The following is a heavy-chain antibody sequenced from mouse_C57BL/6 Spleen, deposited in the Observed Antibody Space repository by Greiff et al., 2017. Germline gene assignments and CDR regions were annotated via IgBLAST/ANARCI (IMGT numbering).Heavy chain of an antibody. V-gene: IGHV5-6*02. J-gene: IGHJ2*01. CDR3: ARQLDL. Sequence: EVKLVESGGDLVKPGGSLKLSCAASGFTFSSYGMSWVRQTPDKRLEWVATISSGGSYTYYPDSVKGRFTLSRDKAKNTLYLQMSSLKSEGTALYYCARQLDLWGPGTTLTGSS. CDR2: ISSGGSYT. CDR1: GFTFSSYG.